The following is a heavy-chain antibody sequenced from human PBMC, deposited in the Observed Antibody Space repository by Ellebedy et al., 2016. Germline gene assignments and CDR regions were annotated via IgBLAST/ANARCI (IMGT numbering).Heavy chain of an antibody. V-gene: IGHV3-7*02. Sequence: GESLKISXAASGFTFSDYWMSWVRQAPGKGLEWVANIKHDGSEEYSVDSVKGRFTISRDNSKSTLYLQMNSLRAEDTAVYYCARGWGARVYMAHLDYWGQGALVTVSS. CDR3: ARGWGARVYMAHLDY. CDR1: GFTFSDYW. CDR2: IKHDGSEE. J-gene: IGHJ4*02. D-gene: IGHD3-16*01.